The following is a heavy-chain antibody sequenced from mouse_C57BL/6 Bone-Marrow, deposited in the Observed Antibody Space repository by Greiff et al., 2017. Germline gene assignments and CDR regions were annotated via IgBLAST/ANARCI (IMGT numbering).Heavy chain of an antibody. D-gene: IGHD3-2*02. CDR3: ARAGAQATGDYFDY. CDR1: GYAFSSSW. J-gene: IGHJ2*01. V-gene: IGHV1-82*01. Sequence: QVQLQQSGPELVKPGASVKISCKASGYAFSSSWMNWVKQRPGKGLEWIGRIYPGDGDTNYNGKFKGKATLTADKSSSTAYMQLSSLTSEDSAVYFGARAGAQATGDYFDYWGQGTTLTVSS. CDR2: IYPGDGDT.